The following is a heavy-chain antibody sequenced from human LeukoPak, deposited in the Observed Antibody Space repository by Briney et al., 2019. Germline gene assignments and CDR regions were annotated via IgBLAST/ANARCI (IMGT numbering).Heavy chain of an antibody. V-gene: IGHV3-11*06. CDR2: ISSSSYT. Sequence: PGGSLRLSCVASGFTFSDYYMSWIRQAPGEGLEWVSYISSSSYTNYADSVKGRFTISRDNAKNSLYLQMNSLRAEDTAVYYCARDSGSAHLFDYWGQGTLVTVSS. CDR3: ARDSGSAHLFDY. J-gene: IGHJ4*02. D-gene: IGHD3-10*01. CDR1: GFTFSDYY.